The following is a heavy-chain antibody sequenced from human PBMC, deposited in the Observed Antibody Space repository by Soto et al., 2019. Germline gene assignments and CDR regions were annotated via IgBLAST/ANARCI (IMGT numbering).Heavy chain of an antibody. D-gene: IGHD3-22*01. CDR1: GGSVSTHY. J-gene: IGHJ3*02. V-gene: IGHV4-59*02. CDR2: IYYSRST. CDR3: ARTYDDSGPNSGGYGFDI. Sequence: QVQLQESGPGLVKPSETLSLTCTVSGGSVSTHYWSWIRQPPGKGLEWMAYIYYSRSTSYNPSLKSRVTISGDKSKNQFSLKLSSVTAADTAVYYCARTYDDSGPNSGGYGFDIWGQGTMVTVSS.